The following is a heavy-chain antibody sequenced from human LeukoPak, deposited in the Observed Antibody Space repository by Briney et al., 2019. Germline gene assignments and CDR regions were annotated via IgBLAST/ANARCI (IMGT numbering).Heavy chain of an antibody. V-gene: IGHV4-59*08. CDR1: GGSISNYY. Sequence: SETLSLTCTVSGGSISNYYWSWIRQPPGKGLEWIGYVHYSGITKYNPSVKSRVTISLDTSSSQFSLKLSSVTAADTAVYYCASSGNYYFTLDYWGQGTLVTVSS. D-gene: IGHD3-10*01. CDR3: ASSGNYYFTLDY. J-gene: IGHJ4*02. CDR2: VHYSGIT.